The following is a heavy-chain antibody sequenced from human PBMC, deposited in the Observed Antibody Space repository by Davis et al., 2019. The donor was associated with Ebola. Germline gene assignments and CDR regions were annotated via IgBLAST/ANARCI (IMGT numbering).Heavy chain of an antibody. CDR3: ARGRTMIVVGDFDY. Sequence: ASVQVSCKASGYTFTSYGISWVRQAPGQGLEWMGWISAYNGNTNYAQKLQGRVTMTTDTSTSTAYMELRSLRSDDTAVYYCARGRTMIVVGDFDYWGQGTLVTVSS. CDR1: GYTFTSYG. CDR2: ISAYNGNT. J-gene: IGHJ4*02. D-gene: IGHD3-22*01. V-gene: IGHV1-18*01.